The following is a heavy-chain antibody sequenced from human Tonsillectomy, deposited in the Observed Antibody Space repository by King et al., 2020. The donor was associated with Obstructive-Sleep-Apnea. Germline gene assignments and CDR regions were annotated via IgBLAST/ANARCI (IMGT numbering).Heavy chain of an antibody. V-gene: IGHV3-30*02. CDR2: IRYDGSNK. Sequence: VQLVESGGGVVQPGGSLRLSCAASGFTFSSYGMHWVRQAPGKGLEWVAFIRYDGSNKYYADSVKGRFTISRDNSKNTLYLQMNSLRAEDTAVYYCAKDLGTVTTPRYYYYYYGMDVWGQGTTVTVSS. D-gene: IGHD4-17*01. CDR3: AKDLGTVTTPRYYYYYYGMDV. J-gene: IGHJ6*02. CDR1: GFTFSSYG.